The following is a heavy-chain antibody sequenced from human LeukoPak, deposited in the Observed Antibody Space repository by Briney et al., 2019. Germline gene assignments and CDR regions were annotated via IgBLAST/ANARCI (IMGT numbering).Heavy chain of an antibody. D-gene: IGHD1-26*01. CDR2: ISYDGSNK. Sequence: GGSLRLSCAASGFTFSSYAMHWVRQAPGKGLERVAVISYDGSNKYYADSVKGRFTISRDNSKNTLYLQMNSLRAEDTAVYYCARAGGSIVGATFRYWGQGTLVTVSS. J-gene: IGHJ4*02. V-gene: IGHV3-30-3*01. CDR1: GFTFSSYA. CDR3: ARAGGSIVGATFRY.